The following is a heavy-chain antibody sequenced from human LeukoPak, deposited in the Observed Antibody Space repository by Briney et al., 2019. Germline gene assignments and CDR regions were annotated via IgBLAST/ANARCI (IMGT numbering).Heavy chain of an antibody. J-gene: IGHJ4*02. CDR3: ARGPSVAAHLDY. V-gene: IGHV4-61*01. D-gene: IGHD5-12*01. Sequence: PSETLSLTCTVSGGSVSSGNYYWSWIRQPPGKGLEWIGYIHYTGSPNYNPSLKSRVTISVDTSKNQFSLRLNSVTAADTAVYYCARGPSVAAHLDYWGQGTLVTVSS. CDR2: IHYTGSP. CDR1: GGSVSSGNYY.